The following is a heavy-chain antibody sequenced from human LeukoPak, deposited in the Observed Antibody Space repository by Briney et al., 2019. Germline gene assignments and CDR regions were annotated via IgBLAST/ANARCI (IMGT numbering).Heavy chain of an antibody. CDR3: ARAGGYSGYDFPWYFDL. CDR2: ISAYNGNT. CDR1: VYTFTSYG. D-gene: IGHD5-12*01. Sequence: GASVKVSCKASVYTFTSYGISWVRQAPGQGREWMGWISAYNGNTNYAQKLQGRGTMTTDTSTSTAYMELRSLRSDDTAVYYCARAGGYSGYDFPWYFDLWGRGTLVTVSS. V-gene: IGHV1-18*01. J-gene: IGHJ2*01.